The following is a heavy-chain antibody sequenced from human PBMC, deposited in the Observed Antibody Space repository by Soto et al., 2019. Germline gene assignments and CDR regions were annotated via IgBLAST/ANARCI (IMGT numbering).Heavy chain of an antibody. J-gene: IGHJ4*02. Sequence: ASVKVSCKASENTFSSYYLHWVRQAPGQGLEWMGRIHPSGGGATYAQKFLGRVTITRDTSTSTAYMELSSLRSEDTAVYYCSRGLPLAADYWGQGTLVTVSS. CDR1: ENTFSSYY. CDR3: SRGLPLAADY. CDR2: IHPSGGGA. V-gene: IGHV1-46*01.